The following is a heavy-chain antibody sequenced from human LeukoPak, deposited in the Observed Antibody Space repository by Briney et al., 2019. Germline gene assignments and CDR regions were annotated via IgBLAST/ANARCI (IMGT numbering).Heavy chain of an antibody. Sequence: ASVKVSCKASGGTNVAISWVRQAPGQGLEWMGRIIPILGIANYAQKFQGRVTITADKSTSTAYMELSSLRSEDTAVYYCARDPARITMIVVVTNNAFDIWGQGTMVTVSS. J-gene: IGHJ3*02. D-gene: IGHD3-22*01. CDR1: GGTNVA. CDR2: IIPILGIA. CDR3: ARDPARITMIVVVTNNAFDI. V-gene: IGHV1-69*04.